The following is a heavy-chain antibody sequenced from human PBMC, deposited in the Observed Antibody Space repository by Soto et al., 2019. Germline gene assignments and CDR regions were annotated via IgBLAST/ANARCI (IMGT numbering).Heavy chain of an antibody. D-gene: IGHD3-22*01. CDR2: INHSGST. J-gene: IGHJ6*02. V-gene: IGHV4-34*01. Sequence: QVQLQQWGAGLLKPSETLSLTCAVYGGSFSGYYWSWIRQPPGKGLEWIGEINHSGSTNYNPSLKRRVTISVDTSKNQFSLKLSSVTAADTAVYYCARGFSDYYDSSGYYPFYYYYYGMDVWGQGTTVTVSS. CDR3: ARGFSDYYDSSGYYPFYYYYYGMDV. CDR1: GGSFSGYY.